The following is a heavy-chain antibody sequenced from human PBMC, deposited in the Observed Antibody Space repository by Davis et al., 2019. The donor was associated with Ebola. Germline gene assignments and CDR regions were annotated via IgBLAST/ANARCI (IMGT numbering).Heavy chain of an antibody. CDR3: ARGCNGWFDP. CDR1: GGSFSGYY. J-gene: IGHJ5*02. CDR2: INHSGST. V-gene: IGHV4-34*01. Sequence: SETLSLTCAVYGGSFSGYYWSWIRQAPGKGLEWIGEINHSGSTNYNPSLKSRVTISVDTSKNQFSLKLSSVTAADTAVYYCARGCNGWFDPWGQGTLVTVSS.